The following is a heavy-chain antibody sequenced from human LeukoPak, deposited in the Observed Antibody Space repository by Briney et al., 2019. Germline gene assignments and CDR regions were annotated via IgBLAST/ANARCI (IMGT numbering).Heavy chain of an antibody. D-gene: IGHD3-10*01. CDR3: ASQTYYYGSGSYSQTSYFDY. Sequence: ASVKVSCKASGGTFSSYAISWVRPAPGQGLEWMGGIIPIFGTANYAQKFQGRVTITADESTSTAYMELSSLRSEDTAVYYCASQTYYYGSGSYSQTSYFDYWGQGTLVTVSS. J-gene: IGHJ4*02. V-gene: IGHV1-69*01. CDR1: GGTFSSYA. CDR2: IIPIFGTA.